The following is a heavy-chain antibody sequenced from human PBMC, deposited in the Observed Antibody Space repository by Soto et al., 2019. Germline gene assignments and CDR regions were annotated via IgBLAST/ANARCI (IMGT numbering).Heavy chain of an antibody. CDR3: ARGGIAARLGYFDY. D-gene: IGHD6-6*01. CDR1: GFTFSDYY. V-gene: IGHV3-11*06. Sequence: SGGSLRLSCAASGFTFSDYYMSWIRQAPGKGLEWVSYISSSSSYTNYADSVKGRFTISRDNAKNSLYLQMNSLRAEDTAVYYCARGGIAARLGYFDYWGQGPLVTVSS. J-gene: IGHJ4*02. CDR2: ISSSSSYT.